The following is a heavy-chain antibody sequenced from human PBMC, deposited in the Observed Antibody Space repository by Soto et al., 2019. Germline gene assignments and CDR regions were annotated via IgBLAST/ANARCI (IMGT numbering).Heavy chain of an antibody. V-gene: IGHV4-39*01. D-gene: IGHD4-17*01. CDR1: GGSISGGSYY. CDR3: ARHSPYGDYLSVWFDP. CDR2: IYYSGST. Sequence: SETLSLTCTVSGGSISGGSYYWGGFRQPPGKGLEWIGSIYYSGSTYYNPSLKSRVTISVDTSKNQFSLKLSSVTAADTAVYYCARHSPYGDYLSVWFDPWGQGTLVTVSS. J-gene: IGHJ5*02.